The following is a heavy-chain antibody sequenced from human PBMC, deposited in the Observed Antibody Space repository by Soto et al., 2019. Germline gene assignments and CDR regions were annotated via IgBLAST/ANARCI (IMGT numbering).Heavy chain of an antibody. CDR1: GFTFSTYG. CDR3: ARDSGEGSRGWYLKNYFGMDV. D-gene: IGHD6-19*01. J-gene: IGHJ6*02. V-gene: IGHV3-33*01. Sequence: QVQLVESGGGVVQPGRSLRLSCAASGFTFSTYGMHWVRQAPGKGLEWVAVTWFDGSHKYYADSVKGRFTTSRDNSNNTLDLKTSSMRAEDTAVYYCARDSGEGSRGWYLKNYFGMDVWGQGTMVTVSS. CDR2: TWFDGSHK.